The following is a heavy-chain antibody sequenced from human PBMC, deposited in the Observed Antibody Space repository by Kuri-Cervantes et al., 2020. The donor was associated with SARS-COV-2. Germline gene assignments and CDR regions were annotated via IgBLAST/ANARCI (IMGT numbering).Heavy chain of an antibody. CDR1: GGSFSGYY. V-gene: IGHV4-34*01. CDR2: INHSGST. D-gene: IGHD6-19*01. CDR3: ARGGRIAVAGILLPLYYYGMDV. Sequence: ESLKISCAVYGGSFSGYYWSWIRQPPGKGLEWIGEINHSGSTNYNPSLKSRVTISVDTSKNQFSLKLSSVTAADTAVYYCARGGRIAVAGILLPLYYYGMDVRGQGTTVTVSS. J-gene: IGHJ6*02.